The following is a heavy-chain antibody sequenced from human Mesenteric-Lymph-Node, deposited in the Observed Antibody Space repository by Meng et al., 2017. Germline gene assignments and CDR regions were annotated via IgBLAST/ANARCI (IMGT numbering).Heavy chain of an antibody. V-gene: IGHV4-4*02. J-gene: IGHJ4*02. CDR2: IDLGGSP. CDR3: ARHGGWHFDY. CDR1: GVSISSYNW. D-gene: IGHD6-19*01. Sequence: QVQLEPVGSGLLNPSGTLAITCPVSGVSISSYNWWSWVRQPPGKGLEWIGQIDLGGSPYYNPSLESRVIMSLDKSKNQFSLRLTSVAAADTAVYYCARHGGWHFDYWGQGALVTVSS.